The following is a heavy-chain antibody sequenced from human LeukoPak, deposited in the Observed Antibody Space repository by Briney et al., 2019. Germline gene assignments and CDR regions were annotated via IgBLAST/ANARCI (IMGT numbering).Heavy chain of an antibody. CDR3: ARAGSITMIHWVFDV. Sequence: ASVTGASTQTVTMFSNYYGHWLRQAPGQGVEWMGIINPSGGSPTYAQKFQGRVTMTRDTSASTVYMELSSLRSADKAIYYVARAGSITMIHWVFDVGGEGRVVTVPS. J-gene: IGHJ3*01. D-gene: IGHD3-22*01. CDR2: INPSGGSP. CDR1: VTMFSNYY. V-gene: IGHV1-46*01.